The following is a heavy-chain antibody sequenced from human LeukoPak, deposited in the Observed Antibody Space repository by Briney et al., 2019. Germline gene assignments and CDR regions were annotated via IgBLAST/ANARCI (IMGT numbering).Heavy chain of an antibody. D-gene: IGHD3-22*01. CDR3: AREGSADSSGYYYALFLGYFDY. Sequence: SVKVSCKASGGTFSSYAISWVRQAPGQGLEWMGRIIPILGIANYAQKFQARVTITADKSTSTAYMELSSLRSEDTAVYYCAREGSADSSGYYYALFLGYFDYWGQGTLVTVSS. CDR2: IIPILGIA. J-gene: IGHJ4*02. CDR1: GGTFSSYA. V-gene: IGHV1-69*04.